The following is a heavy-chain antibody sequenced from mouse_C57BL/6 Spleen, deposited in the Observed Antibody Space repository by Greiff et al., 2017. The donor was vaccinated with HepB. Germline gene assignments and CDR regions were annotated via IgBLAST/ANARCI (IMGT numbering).Heavy chain of an antibody. V-gene: IGHV1-26*01. D-gene: IGHD1-1*01. CDR2: INPNNGGT. CDR3: AAFITTVEGFAY. Sequence: EVQLQQSGPELVKPGASVKISCKASGYTFTDYYMNWVKQSHGKSLEWIGDINPNNGGTSYNQKFKGKATLTVDKSSSTAYMELRSLTSEDSAVYYCAAFITTVEGFAYWGQGTLVTVSA. CDR1: GYTFTDYY. J-gene: IGHJ3*01.